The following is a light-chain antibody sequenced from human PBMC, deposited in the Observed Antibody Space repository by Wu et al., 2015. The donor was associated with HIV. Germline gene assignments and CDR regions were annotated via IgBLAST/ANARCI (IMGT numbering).Light chain of an antibody. Sequence: IQLTQSPSSLSASLGDRVTITCRASQDISSHLAWYQQQPGKAPNLLIYGASTLHSGVPSRFSGSGSGTDFTLTINNLQPEDVATYYCQKYNSFPWTFGQGTKVEIK. CDR3: QKYNSFPWT. CDR2: GAS. CDR1: QDISSH. J-gene: IGKJ1*01. V-gene: IGKV1-27*01.